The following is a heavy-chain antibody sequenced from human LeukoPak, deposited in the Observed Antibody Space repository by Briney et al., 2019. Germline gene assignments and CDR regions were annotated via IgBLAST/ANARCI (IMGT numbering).Heavy chain of an antibody. CDR1: GGSISSYY. CDR2: ISYSGTT. V-gene: IGHV4-59*01. Sequence: PSETLSLTCTVSGGSISSYYWSWIRQPPGKGLEWIGYISYSGTTNYNPSLKSRVTISEDTSKNQFSLKLSSVTAADTAVYYCARGGGYYYDSSGYYFDYWGQGTLVTVSS. J-gene: IGHJ4*02. CDR3: ARGGGYYYDSSGYYFDY. D-gene: IGHD3-22*01.